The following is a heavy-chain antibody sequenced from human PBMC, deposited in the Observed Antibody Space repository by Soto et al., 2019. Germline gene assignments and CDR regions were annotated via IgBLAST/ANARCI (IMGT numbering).Heavy chain of an antibody. V-gene: IGHV3-74*01. D-gene: IGHD2-15*01. CDR2: ITSDGSET. J-gene: IGHJ4*02. CDR1: GFPFTISW. Sequence: PGGSLRLSCATSGFPFTISWMHWVRQVPGKAPEWVSRITSDGSETIYADSVKGRFTISRDNAESTVYLQMNSLRAEDTGVYYWQKDWFLCIVLWGQGTRVT. CDR3: QKDWFLCIVL.